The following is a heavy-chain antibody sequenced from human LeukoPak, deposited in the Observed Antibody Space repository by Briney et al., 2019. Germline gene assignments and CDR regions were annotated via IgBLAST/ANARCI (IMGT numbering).Heavy chain of an antibody. V-gene: IGHV3-21*01. CDR2: ISSSSSYI. Sequence: PGGSLRLSCAASGFTFSSYSMNWARQAPGKGLEWVSSISSSSSYICYADSVKGRFTISRDNAKNSLYLQMNSLRAEDTAVYYCASWYNRVQLERRGSGYWGQGTLVTVSS. J-gene: IGHJ4*02. CDR3: ASWYNRVQLERRGSGY. CDR1: GFTFSSYS. D-gene: IGHD1-1*01.